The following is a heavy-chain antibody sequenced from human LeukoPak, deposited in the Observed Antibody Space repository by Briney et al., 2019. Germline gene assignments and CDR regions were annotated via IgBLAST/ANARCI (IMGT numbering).Heavy chain of an antibody. V-gene: IGHV3-30-3*01. D-gene: IGHD4-17*01. Sequence: QPGGSLRLSCAASGFTFSSYAMHWVRQAPGKGLEWVAVISYDGSNKYYADSVKGRFTIPRDNSKNTLYLQMNSLRAEDTAVYYCARERYDYGDYGSGFDAFDIWGQGTMVTVSS. CDR3: ARERYDYGDYGSGFDAFDI. CDR2: ISYDGSNK. J-gene: IGHJ3*02. CDR1: GFTFSSYA.